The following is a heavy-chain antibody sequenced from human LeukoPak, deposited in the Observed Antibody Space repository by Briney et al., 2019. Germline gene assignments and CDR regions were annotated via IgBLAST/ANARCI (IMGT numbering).Heavy chain of an antibody. CDR1: GGSISSGSYY. V-gene: IGHV4-61*02. D-gene: IGHD3-10*01. Sequence: SQTLSPTCTVSGGSISSGSYYWSWIRQPAGKGLEWIGRIYTSGSANYNPSLKSRVTISVDTSKNQFSLKLKSVTAADTAVYYCARGEYYYGSGTLNWFDPWGQGTLVTVSS. CDR3: ARGEYYYGSGTLNWFDP. CDR2: IYTSGSA. J-gene: IGHJ5*02.